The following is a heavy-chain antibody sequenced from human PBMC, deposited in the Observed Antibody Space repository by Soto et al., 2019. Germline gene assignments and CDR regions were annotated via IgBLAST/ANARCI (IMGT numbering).Heavy chain of an antibody. Sequence: GGSLRLSCAASGFTFSSYAMSWVRQAPGKGLEWVSAISGSGGSTYYADSVKGRFTISRDNSKNTLYLQMNSLRAEDTAVYYCAKGVEDSGYVLVDYWGQGTLVTVSS. D-gene: IGHD5-12*01. CDR2: ISGSGGST. V-gene: IGHV3-23*01. J-gene: IGHJ4*02. CDR3: AKGVEDSGYVLVDY. CDR1: GFTFSSYA.